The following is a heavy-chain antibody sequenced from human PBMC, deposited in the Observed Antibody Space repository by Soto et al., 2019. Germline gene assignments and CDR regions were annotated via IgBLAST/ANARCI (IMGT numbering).Heavy chain of an antibody. Sequence: ASVKVSCKASGYTFTTYAIHWVRQAPGQRLEWMGWINAGNGNTKYSQKFQGRVTITRDTSASTAYMELSSLRSEDTAVYYCARAIADILTGYSLNWFDPWGQGTLVPVSS. CDR1: GYTFTTYA. CDR3: ARAIADILTGYSLNWFDP. CDR2: INAGNGNT. D-gene: IGHD3-9*01. V-gene: IGHV1-3*01. J-gene: IGHJ5*02.